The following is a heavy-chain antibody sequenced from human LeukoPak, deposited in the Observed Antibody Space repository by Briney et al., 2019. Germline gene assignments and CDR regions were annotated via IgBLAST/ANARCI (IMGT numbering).Heavy chain of an antibody. D-gene: IGHD7-27*01. Sequence: PSETLSLTCTVSGGSVSSGSYYWSWIRQPPGKGPEWIGYIYYSGSTNYNPSLKSRVTISVDTSKNQFSLKLSSVTAADTAVYYCARGALGIRYFDYWGQGTLVTVSS. CDR3: ARGALGIRYFDY. CDR2: IYYSGST. V-gene: IGHV4-61*01. CDR1: GGSVSSGSYY. J-gene: IGHJ4*02.